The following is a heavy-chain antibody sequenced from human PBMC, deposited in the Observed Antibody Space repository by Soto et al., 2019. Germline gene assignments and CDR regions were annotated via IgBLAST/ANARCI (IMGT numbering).Heavy chain of an antibody. Sequence: PSQTLSLTCAISGYSVSSNSAAWNWIRQSPSRGLEWLGRTYYRSKWYNDYAVSVKSRITINPDTSKNQFSLQLNSVTPEDTAVYYCARDRDSSSWYWDAFDIWGQGTMVTVSS. D-gene: IGHD6-13*01. CDR2: TYYRSKWYN. J-gene: IGHJ3*02. V-gene: IGHV6-1*01. CDR1: GYSVSSNSAA. CDR3: ARDRDSSSWYWDAFDI.